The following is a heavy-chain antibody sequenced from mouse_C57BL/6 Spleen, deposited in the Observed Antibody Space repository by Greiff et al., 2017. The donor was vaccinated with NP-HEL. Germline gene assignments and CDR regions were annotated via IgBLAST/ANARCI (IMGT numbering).Heavy chain of an antibody. CDR3: ARESAGTLGDY. Sequence: EVQGVESGGGLVKPGGSLKLSYAASGFTFSDYGMHWVRQAPEQGLEWVAYISSGSSTIYYADTVKGRFTISRDNAKNTLFLQMTSLRSEDTAMYYCARESAGTLGDYWGQGTTLTVSS. CDR1: GFTFSDYG. J-gene: IGHJ2*01. D-gene: IGHD4-1*01. CDR2: ISSGSSTI. V-gene: IGHV5-17*01.